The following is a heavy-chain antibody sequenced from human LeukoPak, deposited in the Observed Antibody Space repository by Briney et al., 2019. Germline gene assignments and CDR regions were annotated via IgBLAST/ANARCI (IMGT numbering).Heavy chain of an antibody. J-gene: IGHJ4*02. V-gene: IGHV3-72*01. Sequence: GGSLRLSCATSGFTFSNAWMSWVRQAPGKGLEWVGRTRNKANSYTTEYAASVKGRFTISRDDSKNSLYLQMNSLKTEDTAVYYCARGGYNWNYGFDYWGQGTLVTVSS. CDR3: ARGGYNWNYGFDY. CDR2: TRNKANSYTT. CDR1: GFTFSNAW. D-gene: IGHD1-7*01.